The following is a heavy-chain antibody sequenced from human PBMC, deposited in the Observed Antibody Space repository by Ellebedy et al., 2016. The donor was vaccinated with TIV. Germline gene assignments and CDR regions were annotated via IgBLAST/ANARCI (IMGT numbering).Heavy chain of an antibody. CDR2: IDSSSGII. Sequence: GGSLRLSXAASGFSFSYYSMNWVRQAPGRGLEWISYIDSSSGIIYYADSVRGRFTISRDNAKNSLYLQMNSLRDEDTAVYYCARRGDWGQGTQVTVSS. D-gene: IGHD1-26*01. CDR3: ARRGD. CDR1: GFSFSYYS. V-gene: IGHV3-48*02. J-gene: IGHJ4*02.